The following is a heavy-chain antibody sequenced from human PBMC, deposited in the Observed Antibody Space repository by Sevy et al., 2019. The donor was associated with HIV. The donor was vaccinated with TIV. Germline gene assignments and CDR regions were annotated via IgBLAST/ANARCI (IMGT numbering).Heavy chain of an antibody. CDR2: IIPIFGTA. V-gene: IGHV1-69*13. J-gene: IGHJ5*02. Sequence: ASVKVSCKASGGTFSSYAISWVRQAPGQGLEWMGGIIPIFGTANYAQKFQGRVTITADESTSTAYMELSSLRSEDTAVYYCARSSHDSSGYYRVRPGGWFDPWGQGTLVTVSS. CDR3: ARSSHDSSGYYRVRPGGWFDP. CDR1: GGTFSSYA. D-gene: IGHD3-22*01.